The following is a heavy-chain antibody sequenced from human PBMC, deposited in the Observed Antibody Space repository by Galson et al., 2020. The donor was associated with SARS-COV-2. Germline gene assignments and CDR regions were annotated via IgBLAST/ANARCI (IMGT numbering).Heavy chain of an antibody. J-gene: IGHJ4*02. CDR3: TTGFGNYYDY. V-gene: IGHV3-15*01. D-gene: IGHD3-3*01. CDR2: VKSKTAGGTI. CDR1: GFTNAW. Sequence: PGGSLRLSCAASGFTNAWLHWVRQAPGEGLEWLGRVKSKTAGGTIDYAAPVKGRFTISRDDSQDTLYLHMNSLKIEDTAVYFCTTGFGNYYDYWGQGTLVTVSS.